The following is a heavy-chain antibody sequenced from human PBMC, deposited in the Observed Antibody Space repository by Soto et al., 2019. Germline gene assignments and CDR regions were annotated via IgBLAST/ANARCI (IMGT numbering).Heavy chain of an antibody. Sequence: QVQLQQWGAGLLKPSETLSLTCAVYGGSFSDYYWSWIRQPPGNGLEWIGEINHSRSTNYNPSLKSRVTISIDTSKNQFSLKLSSVTAADTAVYYCARGPLYTNYYCSFFMDVWGKGTTVTVSS. CDR1: GGSFSDYY. CDR2: INHSRST. D-gene: IGHD4-4*01. V-gene: IGHV4-34*01. J-gene: IGHJ6*03. CDR3: ARGPLYTNYYCSFFMDV.